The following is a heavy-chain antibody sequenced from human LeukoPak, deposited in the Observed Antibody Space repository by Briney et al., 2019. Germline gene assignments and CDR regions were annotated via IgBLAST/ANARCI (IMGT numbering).Heavy chain of an antibody. Sequence: TGGSLRLSCAASGFIFSSSWTSWVRQAPGKGLEWVANIKEDGSEKYYVDSVKGRFTISRDNAKNSLYLQMNSLRGEDTAVYYCARRKWELYFDFWGQGTLVTVSS. CDR2: IKEDGSEK. V-gene: IGHV3-7*01. CDR3: ARRKWELYFDF. J-gene: IGHJ4*02. CDR1: GFIFSSSW. D-gene: IGHD1-7*01.